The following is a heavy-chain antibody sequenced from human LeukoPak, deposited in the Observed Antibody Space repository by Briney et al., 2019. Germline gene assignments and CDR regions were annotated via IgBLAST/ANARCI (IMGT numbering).Heavy chain of an antibody. CDR3: AKGFGRIAAAGTHY. D-gene: IGHD6-13*01. Sequence: PGGSLRLSCAASGFTFSSYAMSWVRQAPGKGLEWVSAISGSGGSTYYADSVKGRFTISRDNSKSTLYLQMNSLRAEDTAVYYCAKGFGRIAAAGTHYWGQGTLVTVSS. J-gene: IGHJ4*02. CDR2: ISGSGGST. V-gene: IGHV3-23*01. CDR1: GFTFSSYA.